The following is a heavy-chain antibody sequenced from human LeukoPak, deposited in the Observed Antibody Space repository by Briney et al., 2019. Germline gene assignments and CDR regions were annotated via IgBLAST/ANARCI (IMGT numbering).Heavy chain of an antibody. CDR3: ARGPKTGYSSGYLDY. J-gene: IGHJ4*02. D-gene: IGHD6-19*01. CDR1: GYTFTSYY. V-gene: IGHV1-46*01. CDR2: INPSGGST. Sequence: ASVKVSCKASGYTFTSYYMHWVRQAPGQGLEWMGIINPSGGSTSYAQKFQGRVTMTRGTSTSTVYMELSSLRSEDTAVYYCARGPKTGYSSGYLDYWGQGTLVTVSS.